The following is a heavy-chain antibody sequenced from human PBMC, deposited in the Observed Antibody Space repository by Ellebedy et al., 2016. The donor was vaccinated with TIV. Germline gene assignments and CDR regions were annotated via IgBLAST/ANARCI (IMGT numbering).Heavy chain of an antibody. Sequence: ASVKVSCKTSGFAFGSYAISWVRQAPGQGLEWMGWISAYTGNTDYAQKFQGRVTLTTDTSTSTAYMELRSLRSDDTAVYYCARDMVQGMVAKYLWFDYWGQGTLVSVSS. CDR2: ISAYTGNT. CDR3: ARDMVQGMVAKYLWFDY. J-gene: IGHJ4*02. D-gene: IGHD5-12*01. V-gene: IGHV1-18*01. CDR1: GFAFGSYA.